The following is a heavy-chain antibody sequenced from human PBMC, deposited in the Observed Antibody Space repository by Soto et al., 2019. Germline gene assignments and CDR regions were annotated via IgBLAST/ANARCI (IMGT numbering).Heavy chain of an antibody. CDR3: AKARKYSSPYDS. J-gene: IGHJ5*01. CDR1: GFSFRSYA. Sequence: PGGSLRLSCATSGFSFRSYAMTWLRQAPGKGLEWVSTISPTGGSTYYADSVKGRFTISRDDFKSTLYLQMYSLRVEDTAVYYCAKARKYSSPYDSWGQGTLVTVSS. V-gene: IGHV3-23*01. CDR2: ISPTGGST. D-gene: IGHD6-19*01.